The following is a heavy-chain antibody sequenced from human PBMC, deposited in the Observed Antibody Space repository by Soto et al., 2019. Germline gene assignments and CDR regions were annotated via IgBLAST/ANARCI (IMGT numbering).Heavy chain of an antibody. CDR1: GGSISSYY. V-gene: IGHV4-59*01. J-gene: IGHJ4*02. CDR3: ARASVEGYYYGSGSYLNFDY. D-gene: IGHD3-10*01. Sequence: SETLSLTCTVSGGSISSYYWSWIRQPPGKGLEWIGYIYYSGSTNYNPSLKSRVTISVDTSKNQFSLKLSSVTAADTAVYYCARASVEGYYYGSGSYLNFDYWGQGTLVTVSS. CDR2: IYYSGST.